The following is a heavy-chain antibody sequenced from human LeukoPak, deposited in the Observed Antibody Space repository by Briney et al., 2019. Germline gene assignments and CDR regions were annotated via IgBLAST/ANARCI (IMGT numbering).Heavy chain of an antibody. D-gene: IGHD5-12*01. CDR1: GFTFSSYA. CDR2: ISGSGGST. Sequence: GGSLRLSCAASGFTFSSYAMSRVRQAPGKGLEWVSAISGSGGSTYYADSVKGRFTISRDNSKNTLYLQMNSLRAEDTAVYYCANSYSGYDGPANYWGQGTLVTVSS. J-gene: IGHJ4*02. V-gene: IGHV3-23*01. CDR3: ANSYSGYDGPANY.